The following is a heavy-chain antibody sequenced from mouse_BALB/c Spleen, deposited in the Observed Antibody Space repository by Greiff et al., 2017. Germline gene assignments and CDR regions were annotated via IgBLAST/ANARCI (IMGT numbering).Heavy chain of an antibody. V-gene: IGHV1-63*01. CDR2: IYPGSGNT. J-gene: IGHJ4*01. Sequence: VKLMESGAELVRPGTSVKISCKASGYAFTNYWLGWVKQRPGHGLEWIGDIYPGSGNTYYNEKFKGKATLTADKSSSTAYMQLSSLTSEDSAVYFCARSGDGYFPMDYWGQGTSVTVSS. CDR3: ARSGDGYFPMDY. CDR1: GYAFTNYW. D-gene: IGHD2-3*01.